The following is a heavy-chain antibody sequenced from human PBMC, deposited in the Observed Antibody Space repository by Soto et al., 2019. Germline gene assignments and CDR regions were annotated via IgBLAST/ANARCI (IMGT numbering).Heavy chain of an antibody. J-gene: IGHJ6*01. Sequence: GGSLRLSCAASGFFVSDYYLSWIRQAPGKVLECVAYISGTGDTKYIAGSVQGRFSVSRDNPKNSLFLHMTSLRADDAAVYSCAIGGGQIYYQEMDAWGQVRPLTAS. CDR1: GFFVSDYY. D-gene: IGHD3-10*01. V-gene: IGHV3-11*01. CDR3: AIGGGQIYYQEMDA. CDR2: ISGTGDTK.